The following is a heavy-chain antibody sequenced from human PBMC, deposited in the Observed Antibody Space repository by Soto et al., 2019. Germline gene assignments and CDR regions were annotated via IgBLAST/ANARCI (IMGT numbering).Heavy chain of an antibody. Sequence: QVQLVESGGGLVKPGGSLRLSCAASGFTFSDYYMSWIRQAPGKVLEWVSYISSSSSYTNYADSVKGRFTISRDNAKNSLYLQMNRLRAEDTAVYYCARCAEVADPGGGMDVWGQGTTVTVSS. CDR2: ISSSSSYT. CDR1: GFTFSDYY. CDR3: ARCAEVADPGGGMDV. V-gene: IGHV3-11*06. D-gene: IGHD2-15*01. J-gene: IGHJ6*02.